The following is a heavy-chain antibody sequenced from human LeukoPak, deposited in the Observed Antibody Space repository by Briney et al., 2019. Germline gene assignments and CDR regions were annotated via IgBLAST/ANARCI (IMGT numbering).Heavy chain of an antibody. V-gene: IGHV3-23*01. J-gene: IGHJ4*02. CDR2: ISGSGVST. CDR1: GFTFSNYA. D-gene: IGHD3-9*01. Sequence: GGSLRLSCAASGFTFSNYAMNWVRQAPGKGLQWVSTISGSGVSTYFADSVKGRFTVSRDNSKNTLYLQMNSLRAGDTAVYYCAKGLRYFDWYDYWGQGTLVTVSS. CDR3: AKGLRYFDWYDY.